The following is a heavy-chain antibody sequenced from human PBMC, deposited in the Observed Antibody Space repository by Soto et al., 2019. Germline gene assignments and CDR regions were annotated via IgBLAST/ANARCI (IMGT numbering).Heavy chain of an antibody. CDR2: ISGSGIST. J-gene: IGHJ4*02. D-gene: IGHD6-19*01. V-gene: IGHV3-23*01. CDR1: GFTFSSYA. CDR3: EKEAEHSSGWANFDY. Sequence: GGSLTLSCAASGFTFSSYAMNWVRQAPGKGLEWVSAISGSGISTYYADPVKGSFTISRDHSNHTLYLQMNSQRAEDTAVYYCEKEAEHSSGWANFDYWGQGTLVTVSS.